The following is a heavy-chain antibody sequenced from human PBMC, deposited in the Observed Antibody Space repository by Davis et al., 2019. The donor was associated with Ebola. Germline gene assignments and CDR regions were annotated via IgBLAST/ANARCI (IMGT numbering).Heavy chain of an antibody. Sequence: SETLSLTCSVSGYSISSGYYWGWIRQPPGKGLEWIGSVYHSGSSFYNPSLKSRVTISVDTSKNQFSLKVNSVTAADTAVYYCARGRPFFWGQGTLVTVSS. V-gene: IGHV4-38-2*02. CDR2: VYHSGSS. CDR1: GYSISSGYY. D-gene: IGHD2/OR15-2a*01. CDR3: ARGRPFF. J-gene: IGHJ4*02.